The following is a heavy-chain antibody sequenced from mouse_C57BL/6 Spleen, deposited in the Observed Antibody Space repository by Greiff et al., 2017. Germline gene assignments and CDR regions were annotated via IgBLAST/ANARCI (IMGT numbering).Heavy chain of an antibody. Sequence: QVQLQQPGAELVRPGSSVKLSCKASGYTFTSYWMHWVKQRPIQGLEWIGNIDPSDSETHYNQKFKDKATLTVDKSSSTAYMQLSRLTSEDSAVYYCARGRDYDPIFAYWGQGTLVTVSA. D-gene: IGHD2-4*01. CDR1: GYTFTSYW. CDR3: ARGRDYDPIFAY. V-gene: IGHV1-52*01. J-gene: IGHJ3*01. CDR2: IDPSDSET.